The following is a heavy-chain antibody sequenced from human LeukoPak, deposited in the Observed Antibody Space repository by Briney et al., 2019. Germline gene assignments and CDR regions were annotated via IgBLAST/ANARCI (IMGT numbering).Heavy chain of an antibody. CDR1: GGSISNYY. J-gene: IGHJ5*02. CDR2: IYYSGST. D-gene: IGHD4-11*01. V-gene: IGHV4-59*01. Sequence: SETLSLTCTVSGGSISNYYWNWIRQPPGQGLEWIGHIYYSGSTNYNPSLKSRVAISVDTSKNQFSLKLSSVTAADTAVYYCARMVESTVTIAIENWFDPWGQGTLVTVSS. CDR3: ARMVESTVTIAIENWFDP.